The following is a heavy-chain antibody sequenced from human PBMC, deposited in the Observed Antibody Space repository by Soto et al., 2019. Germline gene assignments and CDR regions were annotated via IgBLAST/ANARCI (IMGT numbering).Heavy chain of an antibody. V-gene: IGHV1-3*01. CDR3: ARRDGNSGGFDY. D-gene: IGHD1-1*01. J-gene: IGHJ4*02. Sequence: QVQLVQSGAEVRKPGASVKVSCKTSGYSFTYYPMHWVRQAPGQRLEWLGWINVGNGYPEYSQKFQGRVTLSRDTSASTAYMELSSLRSEDTAVYYCARRDGNSGGFDYWGQGTLVTVSS. CDR1: GYSFTYYP. CDR2: INVGNGYP.